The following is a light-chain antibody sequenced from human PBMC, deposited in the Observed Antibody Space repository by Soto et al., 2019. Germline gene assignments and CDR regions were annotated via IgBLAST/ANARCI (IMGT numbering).Light chain of an antibody. CDR1: QSFLYSSNDKNY. CDR2: WAS. Sequence: DIVMTQSPDSLALSLGEMATINCKSSQSFLYSSNDKNYLAWYQQKPGQPPKLLIYWASTRESGVPDRFSGSGSGTDFNLTISSLQAEDVAVYYCQQYYSTNPLTFGGGTRWIS. CDR3: QQYYSTNPLT. V-gene: IGKV4-1*01. J-gene: IGKJ4*01.